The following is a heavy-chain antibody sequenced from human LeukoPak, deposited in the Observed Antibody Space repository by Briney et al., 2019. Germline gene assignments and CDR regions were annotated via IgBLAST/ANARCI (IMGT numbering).Heavy chain of an antibody. CDR1: GFTFSSYS. D-gene: IGHD2-15*01. J-gene: IGHJ4*02. Sequence: GGSLRLSCAASGFTFSSYSMNWVRQAPGKGLEWVSSISSSSSYIYYADSVKGRFTISRDNAKNSLYLQMNSLRAEDTAVYYCARDQGYCSGGSCYSVEFFDYWGQGTLVTVSS. CDR3: ARDQGYCSGGSCYSVEFFDY. CDR2: ISSSSSYI. V-gene: IGHV3-21*01.